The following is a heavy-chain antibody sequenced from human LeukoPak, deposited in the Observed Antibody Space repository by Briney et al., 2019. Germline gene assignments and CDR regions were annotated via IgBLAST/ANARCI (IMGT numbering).Heavy chain of an antibody. V-gene: IGHV3-11*01. CDR2: ISSSGSTI. J-gene: IGHJ6*02. CDR3: AREDGVVPAATYYYYYGMDV. Sequence: GGSLRLSCAASGFTFSDYYMSWIRQAPGKGLEWVSYISSSGSTIYYADSVKGRFTISRDNAKTSLYLQMNSLRAEDTAVYYCAREDGVVPAATYYYYYGMDVWGQGTTVTVSS. D-gene: IGHD2-2*01. CDR1: GFTFSDYY.